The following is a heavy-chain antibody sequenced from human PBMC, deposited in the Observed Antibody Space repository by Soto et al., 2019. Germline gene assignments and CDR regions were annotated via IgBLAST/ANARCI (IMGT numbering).Heavy chain of an antibody. D-gene: IGHD3-10*01. CDR2: ISRSGGST. CDR1: GFTFTTYA. CDR3: AKSLRGIIIDFDY. Sequence: GGSLRLSCAASGFTFTTYAMSWVRQAPGKGLEWVSAISRSGGSTYYVDSVKGRFTISRDYSKNTLYLQMNSLRAEDTAVYYCAKSLRGIIIDFDYWGQGTQVTVS. V-gene: IGHV3-23*01. J-gene: IGHJ4*02.